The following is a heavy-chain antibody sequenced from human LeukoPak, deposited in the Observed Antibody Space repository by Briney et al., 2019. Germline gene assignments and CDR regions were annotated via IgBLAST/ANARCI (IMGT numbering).Heavy chain of an antibody. CDR2: IYYSGST. CDR1: GGSISSYY. J-gene: IGHJ5*02. Sequence: SETLSLTCTVSGGSISSYYWSWIRQPPGKGLEWIGYIYYSGSTNYNPSLKSRVSISVDTSKNQFSLKLSSVTAADTAVYYCARFCNYYDSSGYYYGFDPWGQGTLVTVSS. CDR3: ARFCNYYDSSGYYYGFDP. V-gene: IGHV4-59*01. D-gene: IGHD3-22*01.